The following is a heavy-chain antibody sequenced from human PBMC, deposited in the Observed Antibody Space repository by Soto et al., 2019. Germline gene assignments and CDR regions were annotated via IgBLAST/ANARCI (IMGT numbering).Heavy chain of an antibody. J-gene: IGHJ4*02. V-gene: IGHV1-8*01. CDR1: GYSFTSLD. Sequence: ASVKVSCKASGYSFTSLDINWVRQTAGQGLEWMGWMQPSTGRTGYAQKFQGRVTMTRDSSINTAYMELTTLTSDDTAFYYCARGVSAGVDYWGQGTLVTVSS. D-gene: IGHD1-26*01. CDR2: MQPSTGRT. CDR3: ARGVSAGVDY.